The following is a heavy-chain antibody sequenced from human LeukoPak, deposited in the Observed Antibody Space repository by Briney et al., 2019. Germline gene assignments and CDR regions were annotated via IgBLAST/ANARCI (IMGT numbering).Heavy chain of an antibody. CDR3: ARERDGYNEVFDY. V-gene: IGHV3-7*01. CDR2: IKQDGSEK. CDR1: GFTISSYW. D-gene: IGHD5-24*01. J-gene: IGHJ4*02. Sequence: GGSQRLSCAASGFTISSYWMSWVRQAPGKGLEWVANIKQDGSEKYYVDSVKGRFTISRDNAKNSLYLQMNSLRAEDTAVYYCARERDGYNEVFDYWGQGTLVTVSS.